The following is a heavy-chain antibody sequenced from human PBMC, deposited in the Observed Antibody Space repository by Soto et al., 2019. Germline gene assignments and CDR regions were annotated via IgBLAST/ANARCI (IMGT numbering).Heavy chain of an antibody. V-gene: IGHV3-21*01. J-gene: IGHJ4*02. CDR2: ISSSSSYI. CDR3: ARGGVFRPLEY. Sequence: PGGSLRLSCAASGFTFSSYSMNWVRQAPGKGLEWVSSISSSSSYIYYADSVKGRFTISRDNSKNTVYLQMNSLRAEDTAVYYCARGGVFRPLEYWGQGTLVTVS. CDR1: GFTFSSYS. D-gene: IGHD3-3*01.